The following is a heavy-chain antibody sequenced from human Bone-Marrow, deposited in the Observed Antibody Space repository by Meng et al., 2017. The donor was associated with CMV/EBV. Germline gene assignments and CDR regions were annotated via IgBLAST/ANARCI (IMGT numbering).Heavy chain of an antibody. J-gene: IGHJ6*02. D-gene: IGHD2-2*01. Sequence: ASVKVSCKASGYTFTSYYIHWVRQAPGQGLEWMGIINPSGGSTSYAQKCQGRVTMTRDTSTSTVYMELSSLRSEDTAVYYCARTHCSSTSCSNYYYYGMDVWGQGTTVTVSS. CDR1: GYTFTSYY. CDR2: INPSGGST. CDR3: ARTHCSSTSCSNYYYYGMDV. V-gene: IGHV1-46*01.